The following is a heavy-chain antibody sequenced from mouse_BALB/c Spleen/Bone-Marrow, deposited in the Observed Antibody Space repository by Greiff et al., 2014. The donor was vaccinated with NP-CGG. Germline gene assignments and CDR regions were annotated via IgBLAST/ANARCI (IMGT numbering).Heavy chain of an antibody. V-gene: IGHV1-4*01. J-gene: IGHJ1*01. CDR3: AIYDYDVRYFDV. Sequence: VQLQQSGAELARPGASVKMSCKASGYTFTSYTMHWVKQRPGQGLEWIGYINPSSGYTNYNQKFQDKATLTADKSSSTAYMQLSSLTSEDSAVYYCAIYDYDVRYFDVWGAGTTVTVSS. CDR1: GYTFTSYT. D-gene: IGHD2-4*01. CDR2: INPSSGYT.